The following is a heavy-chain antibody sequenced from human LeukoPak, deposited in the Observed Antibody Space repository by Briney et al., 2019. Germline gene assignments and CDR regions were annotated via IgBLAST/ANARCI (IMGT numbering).Heavy chain of an antibody. J-gene: IGHJ6*02. CDR1: GFTVSSNY. V-gene: IGHV3-53*01. D-gene: IGHD3-3*01. CDR2: IYSGGSA. Sequence: GGSLRLSCAASGFTVSSNYMSWVRQAPGKGLEWVSVIYSGGSAYYADSVKGRFTISRDNSKNTLYLQMNSLRAEDTAVYYCARDGRYDFWSGYYLPNYYYYGMDVWGQGTTVTVSS. CDR3: ARDGRYDFWSGYYLPNYYYYGMDV.